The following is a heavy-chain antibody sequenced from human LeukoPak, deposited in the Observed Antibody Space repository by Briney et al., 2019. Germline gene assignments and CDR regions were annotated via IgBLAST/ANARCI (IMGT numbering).Heavy chain of an antibody. J-gene: IGHJ4*02. V-gene: IGHV5-51*01. CDR1: GYSFTSYW. Sequence: LGESLKISCKGSGYSFTSYWIGWVRQMPGRGLEWMGIIYPGDSDTRYSPSFQGQVTISADKSISTAYLQWSSLKASDTAIYYCARPSCSGGTCPQSQDYYLDYWGQGTLVTVSS. D-gene: IGHD2-15*01. CDR2: IYPGDSDT. CDR3: ARPSCSGGTCPQSQDYYLDY.